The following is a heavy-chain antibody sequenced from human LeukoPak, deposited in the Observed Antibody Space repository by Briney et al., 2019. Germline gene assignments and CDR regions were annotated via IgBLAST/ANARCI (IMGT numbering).Heavy chain of an antibody. Sequence: GASVKVSCKASGYTFTSYGISWVRQAPGQGLELIGWISAYNGNTNYAQKLQGRVTMTTDTSTSTAYMVLRSLRSDDTAVYYCARDRRRFYYGSGRDNWFDPWGQGTLVTVSS. CDR1: GYTFTSYG. V-gene: IGHV1-18*01. D-gene: IGHD3-10*01. CDR3: ARDRRRFYYGSGRDNWFDP. CDR2: ISAYNGNT. J-gene: IGHJ5*02.